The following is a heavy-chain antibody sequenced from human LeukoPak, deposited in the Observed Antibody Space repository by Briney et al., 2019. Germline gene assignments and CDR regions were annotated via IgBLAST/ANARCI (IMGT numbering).Heavy chain of an antibody. CDR1: GYTFTGYY. D-gene: IGHD5-12*01. Sequence: GASVKVSCKASGYTFTGYYMHWVRQAPGQGLEWMGWINPNSGGTNYAQKFQGRVTMTRDTSISTAYMELSRLRSDDTAVYYCARTIRVATMLSYYYYYMDVWGKGTTVTVSS. CDR3: ARTIRVATMLSYYYYYMDV. CDR2: INPNSGGT. J-gene: IGHJ6*03. V-gene: IGHV1-2*02.